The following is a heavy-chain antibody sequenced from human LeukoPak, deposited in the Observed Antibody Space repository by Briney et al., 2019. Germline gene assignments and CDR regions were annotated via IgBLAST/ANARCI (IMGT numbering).Heavy chain of an antibody. D-gene: IGHD2-8*01. V-gene: IGHV1-18*01. CDR2: ISVYNGNT. CDR1: GDTFSSFG. Sequence: ASVKVSCKASGDTFSSFGISWVRQAPGQGLEWMGWISVYNGNTVYAQKFQGRVTMTEDTSTDTAYMELSSLRSEDTAVYYCATMVYALARDAFDIWGQGTMVTVSS. CDR3: ATMVYALARDAFDI. J-gene: IGHJ3*02.